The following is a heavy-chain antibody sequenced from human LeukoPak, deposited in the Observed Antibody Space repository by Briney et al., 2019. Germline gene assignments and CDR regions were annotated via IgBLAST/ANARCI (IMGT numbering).Heavy chain of an antibody. J-gene: IGHJ3*02. CDR3: ARNRYGSSLDAFDI. D-gene: IGHD6-13*01. Sequence: GGSLRLSCAASGMSFSSYEMNWVRQAPGKGLDWVSYISSGGTTIYYADSVKGRFTISRDNAKNSLHLQMNSLRAEDTAVYYCARNRYGSSLDAFDIWGQGTVVTVSS. CDR1: GMSFSSYE. CDR2: ISSGGTTI. V-gene: IGHV3-48*03.